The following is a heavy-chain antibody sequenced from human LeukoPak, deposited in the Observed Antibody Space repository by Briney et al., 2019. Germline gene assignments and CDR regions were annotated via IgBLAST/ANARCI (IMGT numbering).Heavy chain of an antibody. CDR2: ISSSSSYI. CDR1: GFTFSSYS. CDR3: ARDPSSSWYNWFDP. J-gene: IGHJ5*02. V-gene: IGHV3-21*01. Sequence: GGSLRLSCAASGFTFSSYSMNWVRQAPGKGLEWVSSISSSSSYIYYADSVKGRFTISGDNAKNSLYLQMNSLRAEDTAVYYCARDPSSSWYNWFDPWGQGTLVTVSS. D-gene: IGHD6-13*01.